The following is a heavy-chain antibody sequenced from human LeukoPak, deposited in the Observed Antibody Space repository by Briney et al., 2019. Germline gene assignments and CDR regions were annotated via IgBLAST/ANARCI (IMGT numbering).Heavy chain of an antibody. D-gene: IGHD1-1*01. CDR1: GVSISTYY. CDR3: ANTTRVAPGGRAEYFQH. Sequence: SETLSLTCTVSGVSISTYYWSWIRQPAGKGLECIGRIHSSGYTNYNPSLKSRVTMSVDTSKNQFSLRLSSVTAADTAMYYCANTTRVAPGGRAEYFQHWGQGILVIVSS. CDR2: IHSSGYT. V-gene: IGHV4-4*07. J-gene: IGHJ1*01.